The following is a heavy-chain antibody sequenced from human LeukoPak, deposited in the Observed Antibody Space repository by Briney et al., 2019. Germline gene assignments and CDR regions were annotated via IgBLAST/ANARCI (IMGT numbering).Heavy chain of an antibody. CDR3: AGLVGRYSSGLYYYYFDY. D-gene: IGHD3-22*01. Sequence: SETLSHTCTVSGDSINSLDLWSWVRQPPGKGLEWIGEMYLSGTTHSNPSVKSRVTISIDKSKNQFFLNLSSVTAADTAVYYCAGLVGRYSSGLYYYYFDYWGQGTLVTVSS. CDR2: MYLSGTT. CDR1: GDSINSLDL. J-gene: IGHJ4*02. V-gene: IGHV4-4*02.